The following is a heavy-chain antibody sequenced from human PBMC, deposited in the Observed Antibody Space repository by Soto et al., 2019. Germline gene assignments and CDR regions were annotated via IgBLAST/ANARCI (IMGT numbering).Heavy chain of an antibody. CDR1: GFTFSSYA. CDR2: ISGSGGST. D-gene: IGHD3-10*01. CDR3: AKDLLLWFGELFLGPPYFDY. Sequence: GGSLRLSCAASGFTFSSYAMSWVRKAPGKGLEWVSAISGSGGSTYYADSVKGRFTISRDNSKNTLYLQMNSLRAEDTAVYYCAKDLLLWFGELFLGPPYFDYWGQGTLVTVSS. V-gene: IGHV3-23*01. J-gene: IGHJ4*02.